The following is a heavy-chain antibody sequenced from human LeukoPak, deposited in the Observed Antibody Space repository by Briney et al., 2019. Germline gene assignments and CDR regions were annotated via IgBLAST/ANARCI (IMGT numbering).Heavy chain of an antibody. CDR2: INPNTGGT. Sequence: ASVKASCKPSGYTFTDDYIHWVRQAPGQRHRWLGWINPNTGGTKVAQNFQGRVTLTRDTSIGTAFMEVTRLKSDDTAVYYCAKTPYGDYYDYWGQGALVTVSS. J-gene: IGHJ4*02. V-gene: IGHV1-2*02. CDR3: AKTPYGDYYDY. CDR1: GYTFTDDY. D-gene: IGHD4/OR15-4a*01.